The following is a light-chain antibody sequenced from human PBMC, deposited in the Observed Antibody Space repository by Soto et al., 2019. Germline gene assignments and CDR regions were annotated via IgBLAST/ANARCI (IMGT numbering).Light chain of an antibody. CDR1: QSVSSS. CDR3: QQYNDWLT. Sequence: EIVMTQSPATLSVSPGERVTLSCRASQSVSSSLAWYQQKPGQAPRLLMYGASTRATGIPARFSGSGSGPELPLTISRLQSEDFAVYYCQQYNDWLTFGGGTKVGIK. J-gene: IGKJ4*01. CDR2: GAS. V-gene: IGKV3-15*01.